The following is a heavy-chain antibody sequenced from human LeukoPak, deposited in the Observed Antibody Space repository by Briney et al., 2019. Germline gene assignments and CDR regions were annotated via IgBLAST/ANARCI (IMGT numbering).Heavy chain of an antibody. D-gene: IGHD3-22*01. J-gene: IGHJ4*02. CDR3: ASDRLREYDNSVYYHN. Sequence: GGSLRLSCAVSGFPDSDYYMMWLRQAPGKGLEWVSYICDSGRTIYYADSVKGRFTISRDNAKNTVYLQMNNLRAEDTAVYYCASDRLREYDNSVYYHNWGQGTLVTVSS. CDR1: GFPDSDYY. CDR2: ICDSGRTI. V-gene: IGHV3-11*01.